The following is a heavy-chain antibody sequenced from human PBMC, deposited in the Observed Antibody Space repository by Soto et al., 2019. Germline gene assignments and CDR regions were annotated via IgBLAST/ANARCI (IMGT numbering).Heavy chain of an antibody. J-gene: IGHJ4*02. CDR2: IIPIFGTA. CDR1: GGTFSSYA. V-gene: IGHV1-69*13. D-gene: IGHD3-22*01. Sequence: GASVKVSCKASGGTFSSYAISWVRQAPGQGLEWMGGIIPIFGTANYAQKFQGRVTITADESTSTAYMELSSLRSEDTAVYYCARGYYYDSSGYYSYWGQGTLVTVSS. CDR3: ARGYYYDSSGYYSY.